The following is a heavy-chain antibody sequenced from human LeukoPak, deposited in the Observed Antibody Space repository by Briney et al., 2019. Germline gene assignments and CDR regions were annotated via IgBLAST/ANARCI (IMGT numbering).Heavy chain of an antibody. J-gene: IGHJ4*02. D-gene: IGHD6-13*01. CDR2: ISYDGSDK. Sequence: GGSLRLSCAASGFTFSSYGMHWVRQAPGKGLEWVAVISYDGSDKYYADSVKGRFTISRDNSKNTLYLQMNSLRAEDTAVYYCAKDRIAAAENYWGQGTLVTVSS. V-gene: IGHV3-30*18. CDR1: GFTFSSYG. CDR3: AKDRIAAAENY.